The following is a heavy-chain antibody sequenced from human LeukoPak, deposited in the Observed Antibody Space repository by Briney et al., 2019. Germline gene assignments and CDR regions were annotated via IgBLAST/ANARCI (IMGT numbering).Heavy chain of an antibody. CDR3: AREPYGDYFDY. V-gene: IGHV3-7*01. Sequence: PSETLSLTCTVSGGSISSYCWSWVRQAPGKGLEWVANIKQDGSDKYYVNSVKGRFTISRDNAKNSLYLQMNSLRAEDTAVYYCAREPYGDYFDYWGQGTLATVSS. J-gene: IGHJ4*02. CDR2: IKQDGSDK. CDR1: GGSISSYC. D-gene: IGHD4-17*01.